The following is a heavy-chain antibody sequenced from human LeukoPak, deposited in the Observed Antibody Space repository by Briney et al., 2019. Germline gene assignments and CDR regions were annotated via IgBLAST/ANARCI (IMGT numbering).Heavy chain of an antibody. D-gene: IGHD3-22*01. Sequence: GGSLRLSCAASGFTFDDYAMHWVRQAPGKGLEWVSGISWNSGSIGYADSVKGRFTISRDNAKNSLYLQMNSLRAEDTAFYYCAKGDSSGYYHDPGFDYWGQGTLVTVSS. J-gene: IGHJ4*02. V-gene: IGHV3-9*01. CDR1: GFTFDDYA. CDR3: AKGDSSGYYHDPGFDY. CDR2: ISWNSGSI.